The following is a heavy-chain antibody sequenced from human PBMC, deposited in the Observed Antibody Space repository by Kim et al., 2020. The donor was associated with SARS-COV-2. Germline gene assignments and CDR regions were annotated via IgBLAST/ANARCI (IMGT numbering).Heavy chain of an antibody. CDR2: ISTAGDT. CDR1: GFTFSSYD. CDR3: ARVRHDCSGGSCYFWDLYFDL. V-gene: IGHV3-13*01. D-gene: IGHD2-15*01. Sequence: GGSLRLSCAVSGFTFSSYDMNWVRQAPGKGLEWVSAISTAGDTNYPGSVKGRFTISRENANNHLYLQMNSMRAGDTAVYYCARVRHDCSGGSCYFWDLYFDLWGRGTLVTVSS. J-gene: IGHJ2*01.